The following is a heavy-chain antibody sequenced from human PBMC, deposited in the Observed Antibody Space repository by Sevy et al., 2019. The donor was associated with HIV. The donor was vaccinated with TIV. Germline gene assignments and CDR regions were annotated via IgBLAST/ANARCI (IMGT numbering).Heavy chain of an antibody. CDR1: GFSSSRTG. CDR2: ISYDGSNK. J-gene: IGHJ4*02. V-gene: IGHV3-33*08. CDR3: ARNLDYYASGPPDS. Sequence: GGSLRLSCGVSGFSSSRTGLHWVRQAPGKGLEWVAVISYDGSNKDYVDSVKGRFTISRDNAKDSLFLQMNSLRAEDTAVYYCARNLDYYASGPPDSWGRGTLVTVSS. D-gene: IGHD3-10*01.